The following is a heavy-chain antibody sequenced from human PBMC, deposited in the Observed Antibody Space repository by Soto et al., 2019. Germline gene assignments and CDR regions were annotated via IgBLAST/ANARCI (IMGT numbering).Heavy chain of an antibody. CDR1: GGSFSGYY. J-gene: IGHJ4*02. D-gene: IGHD6-19*01. CDR3: ARGRPGRSSGWYNY. CDR2: INPSGST. V-gene: IGHV4-34*01. Sequence: SETLSLTCAVYGGSFSGYYWSWIRQPPGKGLEWIGEINPSGSTNYNPSLKSRVTISVDTSKNQFSLNLSSVTAADTAVYYCARGRPGRSSGWYNYWGKGTLVTVS.